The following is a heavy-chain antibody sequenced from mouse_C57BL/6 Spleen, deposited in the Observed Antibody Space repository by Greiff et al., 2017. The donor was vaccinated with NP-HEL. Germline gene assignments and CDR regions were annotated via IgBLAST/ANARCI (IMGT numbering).Heavy chain of an antibody. CDR3: ARKGSTLYYYAMDY. CDR1: GYTFTDYY. J-gene: IGHJ4*01. V-gene: IGHV1-19*01. D-gene: IGHD5-1*01. CDR2: INPYNGGT. Sequence: VQLKQSGPVLVKPGASVKMSCKASGYTFTDYYMNWVKQSHGKSLEWIGVINPYNGGTSYNQKFKGKATLTVDKSSSTAYMELNSLTSEDSAVYYCARKGSTLYYYAMDYWGQGTSVTVSS.